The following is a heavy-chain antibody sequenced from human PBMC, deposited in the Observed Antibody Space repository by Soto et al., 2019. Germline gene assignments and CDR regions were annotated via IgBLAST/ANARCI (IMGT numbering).Heavy chain of an antibody. J-gene: IGHJ6*02. CDR2: IDPSDSYT. Sequence: GESLKISCKGSGYSFTSYWISWVRQMPGKGLEWMGRIDPSDSYTNYSPSFQGHVTISADKSISTAYLQWSSLKASDTAMYYCARFYAGGATTLGDYYYYGMDVWGQGTTVTVSS. CDR1: GYSFTSYW. CDR3: ARFYAGGATTLGDYYYYGMDV. D-gene: IGHD1-26*01. V-gene: IGHV5-10-1*01.